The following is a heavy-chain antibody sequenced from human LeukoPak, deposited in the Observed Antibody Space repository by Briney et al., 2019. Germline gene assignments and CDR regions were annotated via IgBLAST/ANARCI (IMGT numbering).Heavy chain of an antibody. V-gene: IGHV5-51*01. CDR1: GYNFPIYW. CDR3: ARQGAAGKYYYYYMDV. CDR2: IYPDDSNT. Sequence: GESLKISCQGSGYNFPIYWIGWVRQMPGQGLEWMGIIYPDDSNTIYGPSFQGQVTISADKSINTAYLEWSSLKASDTAIYYCARQGAAGKYYYYYMDVWGKGTAVTVSS. D-gene: IGHD6-13*01. J-gene: IGHJ6*03.